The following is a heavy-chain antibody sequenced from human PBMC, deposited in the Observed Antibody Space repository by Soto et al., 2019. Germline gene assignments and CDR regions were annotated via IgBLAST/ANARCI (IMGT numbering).Heavy chain of an antibody. D-gene: IGHD1-20*01. Sequence: QVQLVESGGGVVQPGRSLRLYCAASGFTFSAYAMHWVRKAPGKVLEWVAVISYDGSNKYYAVSVKDRFSISREKDTLFLQMNSVRPEDTAVYFCTKARQSIIIPYAVGYFDFWGQGSLVKVFS. J-gene: IGHJ4*02. V-gene: IGHV3-30*18. CDR2: ISYDGSNK. CDR3: TKARQSIIIPYAVGYFDF. CDR1: GFTFSAYA.